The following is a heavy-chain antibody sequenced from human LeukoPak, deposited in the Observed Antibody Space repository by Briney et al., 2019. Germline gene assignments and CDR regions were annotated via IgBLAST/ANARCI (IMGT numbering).Heavy chain of an antibody. CDR3: ARDLSHFYDSSGFLPSDSYNWFDP. CDR1: GFTFSTYS. D-gene: IGHD3-22*01. V-gene: IGHV3-21*01. Sequence: GGSLRLSCAASGFTFSTYSMNWVRQAPGKGLEWVSTISSSSSYIYYADSVKGRFTISRDNAKNSLSLQMNGLRAEDTAVYYCARDLSHFYDSSGFLPSDSYNWFDPWGQGTLVTVSS. J-gene: IGHJ5*02. CDR2: ISSSSSYI.